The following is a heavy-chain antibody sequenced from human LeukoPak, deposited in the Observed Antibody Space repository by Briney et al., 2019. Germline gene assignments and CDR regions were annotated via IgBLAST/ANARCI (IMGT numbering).Heavy chain of an antibody. Sequence: PGESLKISCKGSGYSFTNYWIGWVRQMPEKGLEWMGIINPGDSDTRYSPSFQGQVTISADKSINTAYLQWSSLRASDTAMYYCARLNTVTAPDVWGKGTTVTVSS. D-gene: IGHD2-21*02. CDR3: ARLNTVTAPDV. CDR1: GYSFTNYW. V-gene: IGHV5-51*01. J-gene: IGHJ6*04. CDR2: INPGDSDT.